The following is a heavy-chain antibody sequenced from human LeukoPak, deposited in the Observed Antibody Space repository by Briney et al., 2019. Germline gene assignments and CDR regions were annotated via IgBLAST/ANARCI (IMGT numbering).Heavy chain of an antibody. V-gene: IGHV1-18*01. D-gene: IGHD6-19*01. Sequence: ASVKVSCKASGYSFSSYGITWVRQAPGQGLEWMGWISAYNGNTNYAQNLQGRVTMTTDTSTSTVYVELRSLRSDDTAVYYCARVAGTYRDYFDYWGQGTLVTVSS. CDR1: GYSFSSYG. CDR3: ARVAGTYRDYFDY. CDR2: ISAYNGNT. J-gene: IGHJ4*02.